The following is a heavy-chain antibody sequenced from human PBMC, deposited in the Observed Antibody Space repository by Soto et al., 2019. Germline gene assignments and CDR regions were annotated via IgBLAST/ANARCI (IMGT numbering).Heavy chain of an antibody. Sequence: PGGSLRLSCAASGFTSSNYGMHWVRQAPGKGLEWVAVIWYDGNNKYYADSVKGRFTISRDNSNNTLYVQMTSLRAEDTAVYYCASAYGSGSDHYYYYGMDVWGQGATVTVSS. CDR3: ASAYGSGSDHYYYYGMDV. V-gene: IGHV3-33*01. CDR1: GFTSSNYG. J-gene: IGHJ6*02. D-gene: IGHD3-10*01. CDR2: IWYDGNNK.